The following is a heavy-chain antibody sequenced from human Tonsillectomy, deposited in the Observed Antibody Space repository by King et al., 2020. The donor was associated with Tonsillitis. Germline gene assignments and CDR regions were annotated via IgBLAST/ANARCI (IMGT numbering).Heavy chain of an antibody. Sequence: TLKESGPVLVKPTETLTLTCTVSGFSLSDSRMGMTWIRQSPGKALEWLAHIFSHDEKAYSESLKSRLHISKDTSKSQVVLTMTNMDPVDTATYFCARSVFLTGSGYFDPWGPGILVTVSS. V-gene: IGHV2-26*01. D-gene: IGHD1-20*01. CDR2: IFSHDEK. CDR1: GFSLSDSRMG. J-gene: IGHJ5*02. CDR3: ARSVFLTGSGYFDP.